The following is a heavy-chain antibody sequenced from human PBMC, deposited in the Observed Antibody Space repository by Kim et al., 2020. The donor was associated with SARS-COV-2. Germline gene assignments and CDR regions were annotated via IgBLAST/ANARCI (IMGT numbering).Heavy chain of an antibody. CDR3: ASSLSWYYYDSSGYYYLNAFDI. V-gene: IGHV3-53*01. Sequence: GGSLRLSCAASGFTVSSNYMSWVRQAPGKGLEWVSVIYSGGSTYYADSVKGRFTISRDNSKNTLYLQMNSLRAEDTAVYYCASSLSWYYYDSSGYYYLNAFDIWGQGTMVTVSA. J-gene: IGHJ3*02. CDR2: IYSGGST. CDR1: GFTVSSNY. D-gene: IGHD3-22*01.